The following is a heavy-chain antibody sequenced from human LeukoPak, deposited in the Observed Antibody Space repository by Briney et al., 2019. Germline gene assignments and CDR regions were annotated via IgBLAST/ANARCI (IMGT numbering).Heavy chain of an antibody. Sequence: SETLSLTCSVSGGSISSHYWSWIRHPPGKGLEWIGYIYYSGRINYNPSCKSRVTISADTSKNQLSLKVTSVTAADTAVYYCVRGPGDYYSTDYWGQGTLVTVSS. CDR3: VRGPGDYYSTDY. CDR2: IYYSGRI. D-gene: IGHD2-21*01. CDR1: GGSISSHY. J-gene: IGHJ4*02. V-gene: IGHV4-59*11.